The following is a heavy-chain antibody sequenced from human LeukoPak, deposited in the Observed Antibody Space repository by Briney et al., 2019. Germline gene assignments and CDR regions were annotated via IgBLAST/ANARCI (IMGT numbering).Heavy chain of an antibody. J-gene: IGHJ4*02. Sequence: ASVKVSCKASGYTFISFYMHWVRQAPGQGLEWMGVINPSGGTTAYAQQFQGRVTMTRDTSTSAVYMELSSLRSEDTAVYYCARDEMDYYGSGSYYYDYWGQGTLVTVSS. CDR1: GYTFISFY. D-gene: IGHD3-10*01. CDR3: ARDEMDYYGSGSYYYDY. CDR2: INPSGGTT. V-gene: IGHV1-46*01.